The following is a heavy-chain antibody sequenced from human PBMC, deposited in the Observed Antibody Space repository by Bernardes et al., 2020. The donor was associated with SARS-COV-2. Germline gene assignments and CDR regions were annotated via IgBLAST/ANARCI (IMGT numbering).Heavy chain of an antibody. CDR3: STDLTVYPSETSDHVGEGGASF. CDR1: GDTFTEMS. D-gene: IGHD3-10*01. J-gene: IGHJ4*02. CDR2: VDPEDGAA. Sequence: ASVKVSCKVSGDTFTEMSIHWVRQTRGKTLEWMGGVDPEDGAAHYAPRFEGRITVTADTSAATAYLELSSLTSEDTAVYYCSTDLTVYPSETSDHVGEGGASFWGQGTLVTVSS. V-gene: IGHV1-24*01.